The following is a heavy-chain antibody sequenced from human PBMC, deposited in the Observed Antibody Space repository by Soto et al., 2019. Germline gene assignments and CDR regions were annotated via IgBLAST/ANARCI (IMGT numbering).Heavy chain of an antibody. CDR3: ASHQNYYDSSGYVYFPH. Sequence: QLQLQESGPGLVKPSETLSLTCTVSGGSISSSSYYWGWIRQPPGKGLEWIGSIYYSGRTYYNPSLKSRATRSVATSTNRFSLNLSCVTAADTAVYYCASHQNYYDSSGYVYFPHWGQGTLVTVST. D-gene: IGHD3-22*01. V-gene: IGHV4-39*01. J-gene: IGHJ1*01. CDR1: GGSISSSSYY. CDR2: IYYSGRT.